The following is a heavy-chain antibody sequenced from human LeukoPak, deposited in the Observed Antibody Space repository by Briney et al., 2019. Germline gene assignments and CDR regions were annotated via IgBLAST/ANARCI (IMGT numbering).Heavy chain of an antibody. CDR1: GYTFTANN. Sequence: ASVKDSCKASGYTFTANNIHWVRQAPGQGPEWMGWVTPNSGATNIAQKFQDRVAMTTDTSISTAYMDLSRLRPDDTAVYFCARGLPGTSPGFDYWGQGTLVIASS. V-gene: IGHV1-2*02. J-gene: IGHJ4*02. CDR3: ARGLPGTSPGFDY. CDR2: VTPNSGAT. D-gene: IGHD5/OR15-5a*01.